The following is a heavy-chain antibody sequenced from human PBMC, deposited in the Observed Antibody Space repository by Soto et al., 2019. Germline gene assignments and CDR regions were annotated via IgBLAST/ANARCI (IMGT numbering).Heavy chain of an antibody. CDR3: ARDLPRGLYYFDY. Sequence: GGSLRLSCVASGFTFSSFEMNWIRQAPGKGLEWVSYISSSSSTMYYADSVKGRFTISRDNAKNSLYLQLNSLRDEDTAVYYCARDLPRGLYYFDYWGQG. J-gene: IGHJ4*02. CDR1: GFTFSSFE. CDR2: ISSSSSTM. V-gene: IGHV3-48*02. D-gene: IGHD3-16*01.